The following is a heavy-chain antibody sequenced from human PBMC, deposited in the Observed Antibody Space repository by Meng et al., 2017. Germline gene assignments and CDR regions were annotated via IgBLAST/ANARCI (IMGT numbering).Heavy chain of an antibody. CDR1: GGTFSNYA. D-gene: IGHD4-17*01. J-gene: IGHJ5*02. V-gene: IGHV1-69*01. Sequence: QVQLVQSGAEVKKAGSSVKVSCKASGGTFSNYAISWVRQAPGQGLEWMGGIIPIFGTANYTQKFQGRVTITADESTSTAYMELSSLRSEDTAVYYCARDYGDYAWIAKRWFDPWGQGTLVTVSS. CDR2: IIPIFGTA. CDR3: ARDYGDYAWIAKRWFDP.